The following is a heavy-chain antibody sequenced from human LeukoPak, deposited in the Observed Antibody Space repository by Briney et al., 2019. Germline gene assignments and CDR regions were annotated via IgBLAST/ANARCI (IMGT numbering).Heavy chain of an antibody. V-gene: IGHV4-34*01. J-gene: IGHJ3*02. CDR2: INHRGST. D-gene: IGHD3-9*01. CDR1: GGSMSSYY. Sequence: PSETLSLTCSVFGGSMSSYYWSWIRQPPGKGLEWIGEINHRGSTNYNPSLKSRVTISVDTSKNQFSLKLSSVTAADTAVYYCARCNTRKLLRYFDWLSNLDAFDIWGQGTMVTVSS. CDR3: ARCNTRKLLRYFDWLSNLDAFDI.